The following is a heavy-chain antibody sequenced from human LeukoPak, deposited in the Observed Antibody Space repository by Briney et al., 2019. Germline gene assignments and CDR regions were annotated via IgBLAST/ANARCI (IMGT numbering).Heavy chain of an antibody. V-gene: IGHV3-11*01. D-gene: IGHD5-12*01. CDR2: ISSSGSTI. Sequence: PGGSLRLSCAASGFTFSDYYMSWIRQAPGNGLEWVSYISSSGSTIYYADSVKGRFTISRDNAKNSLYLLMNSLRAEDTAVYYCARGKDPVGIYSGYDSGFGPWGQGTLVTVSS. CDR3: ARGKDPVGIYSGYDSGFGP. J-gene: IGHJ5*02. CDR1: GFTFSDYY.